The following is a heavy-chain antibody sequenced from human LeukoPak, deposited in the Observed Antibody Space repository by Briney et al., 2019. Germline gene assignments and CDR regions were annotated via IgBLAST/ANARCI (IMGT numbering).Heavy chain of an antibody. CDR2: IHYSGST. Sequence: ETLSLPCTVSGGAMSGYYWTWIRQSPGRRLEWIAYIHYSGSTNYNPSLNSRVTISVDTSKNQFSLRLNSATAADTAVYYCARLRGNYFPDYWGQGTLVTVSS. J-gene: IGHJ4*02. CDR1: GGAMSGYY. CDR3: ARLRGNYFPDY. D-gene: IGHD4-11*01. V-gene: IGHV4-59*01.